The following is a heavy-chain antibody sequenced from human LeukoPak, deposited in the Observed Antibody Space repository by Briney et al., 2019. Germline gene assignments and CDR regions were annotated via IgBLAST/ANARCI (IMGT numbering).Heavy chain of an antibody. CDR1: GFTFSNYA. D-gene: IGHD3-22*01. V-gene: IGHV3-23*01. CDR3: ARLPDITMIVMEV. Sequence: GGSLRLSCAASGFTFSNYAMTWVRQAPGKGLEWVSVISVSGDTYYADSVKGRFTTSRDNSKNTLFLQMDSLRAEDTAVYYCARLPDITMIVMEVWGQGTLVTVSS. CDR2: ISVSGDT. J-gene: IGHJ4*02.